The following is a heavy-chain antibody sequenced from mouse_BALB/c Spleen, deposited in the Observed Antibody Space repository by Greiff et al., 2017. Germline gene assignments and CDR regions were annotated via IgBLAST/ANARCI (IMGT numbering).Heavy chain of an antibody. Sequence: EGQGVESGGGLVKPGGSLKLSCAASGFTFSSYAMSWVRQTPEKRLEWVASISSGGSTYYPDSVKGRFTISRDNARNILYLQMSSLRSEDTAMYYCARGRGNYYAMDYWGQGTSVTVSS. V-gene: IGHV5-6-5*01. CDR1: GFTFSSYA. D-gene: IGHD2-1*01. CDR3: ARGRGNYYAMDY. J-gene: IGHJ4*01. CDR2: ISSGGST.